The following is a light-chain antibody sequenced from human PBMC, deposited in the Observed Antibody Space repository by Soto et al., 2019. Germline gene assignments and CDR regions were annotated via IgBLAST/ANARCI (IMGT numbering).Light chain of an antibody. V-gene: IGKV1-6*01. Sequence: AIQMTQSPSSLSASVGDRVTITCRASQGIRNDLGWYQQKPGKAPKLLIYAASSLQSGVPSRFSGSGSGTDFPLAVSSVKAADFASQYSLPHYNYSWMFRQGTKVDI. J-gene: IGKJ1*01. CDR2: AAS. CDR1: QGIRND. CDR3: LPHYNYSWM.